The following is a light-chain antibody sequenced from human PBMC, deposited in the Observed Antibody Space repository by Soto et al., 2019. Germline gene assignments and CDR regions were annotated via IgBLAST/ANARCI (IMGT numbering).Light chain of an antibody. Sequence: IQMTQSPSSLSASVGDRVIITCRASQGVRDSVGLYQQKPRKAPQLLIYSASTLQSGVPSRFSGSGSGTDFTPTISGLQPEDCATDDCLQESNYPLTFGGGTKVAIK. J-gene: IGKJ4*01. CDR3: LQESNYPLT. V-gene: IGKV1-6*01. CDR1: QGVRDS. CDR2: SAS.